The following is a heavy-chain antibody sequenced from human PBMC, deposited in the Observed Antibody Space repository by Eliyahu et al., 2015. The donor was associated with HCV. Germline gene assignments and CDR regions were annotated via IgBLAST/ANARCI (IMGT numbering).Heavy chain of an antibody. V-gene: IGHV3-72*01. D-gene: IGHD2-2*01. CDR3: ARDSRNYYIDY. Sequence: EVQLVESGGGLVQPGGSLRLSCAASGFTFSDHFMDWVRQAPGKGLEWVGRIRNKASSYSTEYAASVKGRFSISRDESRNSLYLQMNSLKIEDTAVYYCARDSRNYYIDYWGQGILVTVSS. CDR2: IRNKASSYST. J-gene: IGHJ4*02. CDR1: GFTFSDHF.